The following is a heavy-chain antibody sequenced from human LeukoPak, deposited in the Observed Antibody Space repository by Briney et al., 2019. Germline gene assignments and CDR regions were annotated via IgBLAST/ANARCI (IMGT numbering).Heavy chain of an antibody. CDR3: ARDGGNSGYYYYMDV. CDR2: ILPIFGTA. CDR1: GGTFSSYA. Sequence: ASVKVSCKASGGTFSSYAISWVRQAPGQGLEWMGGILPIFGTANYAQKFQGRVTITADESTSTAYMELSSLRSEDTAVYYCARDGGNSGYYYYMDVWGKGTTVTISS. J-gene: IGHJ6*03. D-gene: IGHD4-23*01. V-gene: IGHV1-69*13.